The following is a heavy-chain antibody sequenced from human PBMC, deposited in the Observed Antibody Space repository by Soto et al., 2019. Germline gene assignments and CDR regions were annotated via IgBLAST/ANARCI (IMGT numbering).Heavy chain of an antibody. V-gene: IGHV1-46*01. J-gene: IGHJ4*02. CDR1: GYTFISYY. CDR2: IDPSGART. CDR3: ATTIIYGDPGDY. Sequence: QVQVQQSGAEVKESGASVRISCKASGYTFISYYMHWVRQAPGQGLEWMGIIDPSGARTTYAQRFRGRVPMTWDTSRSTVYMDMTSLRPDDTAVYFCATTIIYGDPGDYWGQGTVVSVSS. D-gene: IGHD4-17*01.